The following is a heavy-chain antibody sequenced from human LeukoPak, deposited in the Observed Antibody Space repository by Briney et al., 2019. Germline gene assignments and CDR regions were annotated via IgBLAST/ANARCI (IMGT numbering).Heavy chain of an antibody. CDR3: ARLSSTDCNGGSCPHQPNY. Sequence: PSETLSLTCTVSGGSISSGFHFWGWIRQPPGKGLDWIGSLFYGGSTYYNPSLKSRLTISGDTSKNQFSLKLSSVTAADTAVYYCARLSSTDCNGGSCPHQPNYWGQGTPVTVSS. CDR2: LFYGGST. D-gene: IGHD2-15*01. CDR1: GGSISSGFHF. J-gene: IGHJ4*02. V-gene: IGHV4-39*01.